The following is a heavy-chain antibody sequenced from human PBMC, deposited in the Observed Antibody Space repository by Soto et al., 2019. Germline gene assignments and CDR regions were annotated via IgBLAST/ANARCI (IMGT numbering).Heavy chain of an antibody. D-gene: IGHD2-2*01. CDR2: ISPGDSDA. V-gene: IGHV5-51*03. J-gene: IGHJ6*02. CDR1: GYGFSSYW. Sequence: KPGKSLKISCTGSGYGFSSYWIAWVRHTPGKGLEWMGIISPGDSDARYSPSFQGQVTISADKSSNTAYVQWSSLKASDTATYYCARIPHSTTSYYDHNFGMDVWGQGTTVTVSS. CDR3: ARIPHSTTSYYDHNFGMDV.